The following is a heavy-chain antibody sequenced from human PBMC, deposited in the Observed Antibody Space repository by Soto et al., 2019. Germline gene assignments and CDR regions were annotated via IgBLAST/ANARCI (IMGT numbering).Heavy chain of an antibody. CDR1: GFSLSTSEVG. CDR2: IYWDDDK. D-gene: IGHD3-9*01. CDR3: AHRFDWYYFDY. J-gene: IGHJ4*02. V-gene: IGHV2-5*02. Sequence: QITLKESGPTVVKPTQTLTLTCTLSGFSLSTSEVGVGWIRQPPGKCLEWLALIYWDDDKRYSPYLKSRLTITKDTAKNQVVLTMTNMDPVDTATYYCAHRFDWYYFDYWGQGTLVTVSS.